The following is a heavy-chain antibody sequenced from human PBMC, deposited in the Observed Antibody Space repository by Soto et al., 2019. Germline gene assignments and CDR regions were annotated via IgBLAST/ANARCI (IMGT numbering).Heavy chain of an antibody. D-gene: IGHD3-22*01. CDR1: GYTFTSYG. Sequence: GASVKVSCKASGYTFTSYGISWVRQAPGQGLEWMGWISAYNGNTNYAQKLQGRVTMTTDTSTSTAYMELRSLRSDDTAVYYCARVLYYYDSSGYPPDAFDIWGQGTMVTGSS. CDR2: ISAYNGNT. CDR3: ARVLYYYDSSGYPPDAFDI. V-gene: IGHV1-18*01. J-gene: IGHJ3*02.